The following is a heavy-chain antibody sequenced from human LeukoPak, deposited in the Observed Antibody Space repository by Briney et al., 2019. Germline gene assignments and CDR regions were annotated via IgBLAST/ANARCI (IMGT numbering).Heavy chain of an antibody. J-gene: IGHJ4*02. CDR2: ISSSSSYI. Sequence: GGSLRLSCAASGFTFSSYSMNWVRQAPGKGLEWVSSISSSSSYIYYADSVKGRFTISRDNAKNSLHLQMNSLRAEDTAVYYCARGPTYYGSGSFDYWGQGTLVTVSS. D-gene: IGHD3-10*01. CDR1: GFTFSSYS. V-gene: IGHV3-21*01. CDR3: ARGPTYYGSGSFDY.